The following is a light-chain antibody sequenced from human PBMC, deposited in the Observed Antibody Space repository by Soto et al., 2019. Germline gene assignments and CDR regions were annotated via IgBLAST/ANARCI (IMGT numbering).Light chain of an antibody. J-gene: IGLJ1*01. Sequence: QSVLTQPASVSGSPGQSITISCTGTSSDVGSYNLVSWYQQHPGKAPKLMSYEGSKRPSGVSNCFSGSKSGNTASLTIAGLEAEDDADYNCYSYAGSSTVYLFGTGTKLTVL. CDR3: YSYAGSSTVYL. V-gene: IGLV2-23*03. CDR2: EGS. CDR1: SSDVGSYNL.